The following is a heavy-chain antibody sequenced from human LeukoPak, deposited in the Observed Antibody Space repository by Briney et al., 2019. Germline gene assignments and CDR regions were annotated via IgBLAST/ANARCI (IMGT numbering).Heavy chain of an antibody. V-gene: IGHV4-59*12. J-gene: IGHJ6*02. CDR3: ARDDEYYYYGMDV. CDR1: GVSISSYY. Sequence: KTSETLSLTCTVSGVSISSYYWSWIRQPPGKGLEWIGYIYYSGSANYNPSLKSRVTISVDTSKNQFSLKLSSVTAADTAVYYCARDDEYYYYGMDVWGQGTTVTVSS. CDR2: IYYSGSA.